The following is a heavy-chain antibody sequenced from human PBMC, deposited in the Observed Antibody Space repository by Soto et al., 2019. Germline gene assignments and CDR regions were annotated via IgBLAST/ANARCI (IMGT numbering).Heavy chain of an antibody. CDR2: IYYSRSA. CDR1: GGSTRSADYY. D-gene: IGHD5-12*01. CDR3: ARGIVVAIGGMDV. J-gene: IGHJ6*02. Sequence: SETLSPPCTVFGGSTRSADYYWSWVRQRPGKGLELIGYIYYSRSAFFNPSLKSRVTISKDTASNQFSLRLISVTAADTAVYYCARGIVVAIGGMDVWGQGTRVTVSS. V-gene: IGHV4-30-4*01.